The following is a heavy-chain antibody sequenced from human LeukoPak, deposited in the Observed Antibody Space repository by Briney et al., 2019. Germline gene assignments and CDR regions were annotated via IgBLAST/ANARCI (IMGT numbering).Heavy chain of an antibody. J-gene: IGHJ5*02. CDR3: AKANCSGGSCYLGLNWFDP. CDR2: ISWNSGSI. Sequence: GGSLRLSCAASGFTFDDYAMHWVRQAPWKGLEWVSGISWNSGSIGYADSVKGRFTISRDNAKNSLYLQMNSLRAEDTALYYCAKANCSGGSCYLGLNWFDPWGQGTLVTVSS. D-gene: IGHD2-15*01. CDR1: GFTFDDYA. V-gene: IGHV3-9*01.